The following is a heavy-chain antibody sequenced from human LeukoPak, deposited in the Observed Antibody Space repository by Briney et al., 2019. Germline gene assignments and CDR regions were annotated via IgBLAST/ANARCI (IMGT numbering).Heavy chain of an antibody. CDR2: IYHSGST. Sequence: SETLSLTCAVSGGSISSSNWWSWVRQPPGKGLEWIGEIYHSGSTKYNPSLKSRVTISVDKSKNQFSLRLSSVTAADTAVYYCARACDSGYNYGYFDYWGQGTLVTVSS. CDR3: ARACDSGYNYGYFDY. D-gene: IGHD5-24*01. V-gene: IGHV4-4*02. J-gene: IGHJ4*02. CDR1: GGSISSSNW.